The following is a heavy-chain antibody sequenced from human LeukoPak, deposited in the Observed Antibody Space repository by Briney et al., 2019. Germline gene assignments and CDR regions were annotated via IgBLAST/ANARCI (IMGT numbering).Heavy chain of an antibody. Sequence: RASVKGSCKASGYTFTGYSMHWVRQAPGQGLEWMGWINPNSGGTNYAQKFQGRVTMTRDTSISTAYVELSRLRSDDTAVYYCARDYYDSNNYYYFVSWGQGTLVTVSS. CDR3: ARDYYDSNNYYYFVS. V-gene: IGHV1-2*02. CDR2: INPNSGGT. J-gene: IGHJ4*02. D-gene: IGHD3-22*01. CDR1: GYTFTGYS.